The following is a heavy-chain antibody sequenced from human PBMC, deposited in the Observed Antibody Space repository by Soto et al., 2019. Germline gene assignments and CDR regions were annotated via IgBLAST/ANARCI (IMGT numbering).Heavy chain of an antibody. D-gene: IGHD3-16*02. CDR1: GFTFSSYA. V-gene: IGHV3-30-3*01. Sequence: QVQLVESGGGVVQPGRSLRLSCAASGFTFSSYAMHWVRQAPGKGLEWVAVISYDGSNKYYADSVKGRFTISRDNSKNTLYLQMNSLRAEDTAVYYGARVQRVGGSYRYSGLAYWGQGTLVTVSS. CDR3: ARVQRVGGSYRYSGLAY. CDR2: ISYDGSNK. J-gene: IGHJ4*02.